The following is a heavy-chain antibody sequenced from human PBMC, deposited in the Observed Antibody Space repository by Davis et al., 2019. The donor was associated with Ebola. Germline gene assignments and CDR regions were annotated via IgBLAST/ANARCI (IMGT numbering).Heavy chain of an antibody. D-gene: IGHD4-17*01. CDR2: IYHSGST. CDR1: GGSISSGGYS. V-gene: IGHV4-30-2*01. CDR3: ARDSYGDYTLDY. Sequence: SETLSLTCPVSGGSISSGGYSWSWIRQPPGKGLEWIGYIYHSGSTYYNPSLKSRVTISVDTSKNQFSLKLSSVTAADTAVYYCARDSYGDYTLDYWGQGTLVTVSS. J-gene: IGHJ4*02.